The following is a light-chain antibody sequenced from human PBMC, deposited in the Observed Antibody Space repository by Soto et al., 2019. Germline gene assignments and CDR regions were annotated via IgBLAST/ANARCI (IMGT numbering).Light chain of an antibody. CDR2: DAS. V-gene: IGKV3-11*01. CDR3: QQRSNWSLT. CDR1: QSVSSY. J-gene: IGKJ1*01. Sequence: EIVLTQSPATLSLSPGERATLSCRASQSVSSYLAWYQQKPGQAPRLLIYDASNRATGIPARFSGSGSGTEFILTISSREPEDFAVYYCQQRSNWSLTFGQGTKVEIK.